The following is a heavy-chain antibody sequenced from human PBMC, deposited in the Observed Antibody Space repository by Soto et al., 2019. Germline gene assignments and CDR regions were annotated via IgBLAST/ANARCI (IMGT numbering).Heavy chain of an antibody. CDR1: GRSVSSGGYY. Sequence: SETLSLTCTVSGRSVSSGGYYWTWIRQHPGRGLEWIGYIYHIGSPYYNPSLESRVTISLDTSKNQFSLNLTSVTAADAAIDYCVRDRALDSSGHWFDTWGQGTLVTVS. CDR2: IYHIGSP. V-gene: IGHV4-31*03. CDR3: VRDRALDSSGHWFDT. D-gene: IGHD6-19*01. J-gene: IGHJ5*02.